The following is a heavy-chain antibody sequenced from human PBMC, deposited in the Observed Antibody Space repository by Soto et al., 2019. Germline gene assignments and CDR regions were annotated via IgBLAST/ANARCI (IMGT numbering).Heavy chain of an antibody. CDR3: AQDASGNALAS. V-gene: IGHV1-69*01. Sequence: QVQLVQSGAEVKKPGSSVKVSCKASGGTFSSYTISWVRQAPGQGLEWMGGIIPIFGAAKNAQKFQDRLTVTADESTRTAYMGLSSLRFADTAVYDWAQDASGNALASWGQGTLVIVFS. CDR1: GGTFSSYT. CDR2: IIPIFGAA. D-gene: IGHD1-26*01. J-gene: IGHJ5*02.